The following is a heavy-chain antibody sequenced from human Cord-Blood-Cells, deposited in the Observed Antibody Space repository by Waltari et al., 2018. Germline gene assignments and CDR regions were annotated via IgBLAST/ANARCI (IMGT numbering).Heavy chain of an antibody. V-gene: IGHV4-34*01. CDR3: ARGPSGGTIFGVVIDY. Sequence: QVQLQQWGAGLLKPSETLSLTCAVYGGSFSGYYWIWIRQPPGKGLEWIGEINHSGSTNYNPSLKSRVTISVDTSKNQFSLKLSSVTAADTAVYYCARGPSGGTIFGVVIDYWGQGTLVTVSS. J-gene: IGHJ4*02. CDR1: GGSFSGYY. CDR2: INHSGST. D-gene: IGHD3-3*01.